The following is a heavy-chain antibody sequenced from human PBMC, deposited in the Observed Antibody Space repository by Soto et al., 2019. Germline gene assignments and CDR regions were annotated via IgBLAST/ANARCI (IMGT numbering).Heavy chain of an antibody. CDR3: ARGSSGGDYGMDA. D-gene: IGHD6-19*01. CDR2: ISENGGST. V-gene: IGHV3-23*01. J-gene: IGHJ6*02. CDR1: GFAFNTFW. Sequence: GGSLRLSCAASGFAFNTFWMNWVRQAPGKGLEWVSNISENGGSTHYVDSVKGRFTISRDNSENTLYLQMNSLRAEDTAVYYCARGSSGGDYGMDAWGQGTTVTVSS.